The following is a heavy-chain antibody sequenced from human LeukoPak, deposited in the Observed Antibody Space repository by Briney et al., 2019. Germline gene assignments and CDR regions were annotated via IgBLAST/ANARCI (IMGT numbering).Heavy chain of an antibody. J-gene: IGHJ4*02. D-gene: IGHD3-22*01. V-gene: IGHV3-30-3*01. CDR2: ISYDGSTK. CDR3: ARDFQEDYDSTGYFEY. Sequence: GGSLRLSCAASGFTFSNYAMHWVRQAPGKGLEWVAVISYDGSTKYYADSVRGRFTFSRDNSKNRLYPQMNSLRGEDTAVYYCARDFQEDYDSTGYFEYWGQGTLVTVSS. CDR1: GFTFSNYA.